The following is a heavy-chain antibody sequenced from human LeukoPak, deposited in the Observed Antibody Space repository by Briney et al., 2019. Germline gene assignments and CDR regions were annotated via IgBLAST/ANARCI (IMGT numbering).Heavy chain of an antibody. J-gene: IGHJ4*02. D-gene: IGHD1-14*01. V-gene: IGHV3-23*01. CDR3: AKATGYLL. CDR2: ISNSDDST. CDR1: GFPFSSYA. Sequence: GGSLRLSCAASGFPFSSYAMSWVRQAPGKGLEWVSTISNSDDSTYYADSVKGRFTISRDNSENTLFPRMNSLRAEDTAVYYCAKATGYLLWGQGTLVIVSS.